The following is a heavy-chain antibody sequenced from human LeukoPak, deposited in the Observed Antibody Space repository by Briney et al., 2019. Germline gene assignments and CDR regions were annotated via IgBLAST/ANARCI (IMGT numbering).Heavy chain of an antibody. CDR3: ARPVADIVATTPSWFDP. D-gene: IGHD5-12*01. J-gene: IGHJ5*02. V-gene: IGHV4-39*01. CDR2: IYYSGST. Sequence: SETLSLTCTVSGGSISGSSYYWGWMRQPPGKGLERIGSIYYSGSTYYNPSLKSRVTISVDTSKNQFSLKLSSVTAADTAVYYCARPVADIVATTPSWFDPWGQGTLVTVSS. CDR1: GGSISGSSYY.